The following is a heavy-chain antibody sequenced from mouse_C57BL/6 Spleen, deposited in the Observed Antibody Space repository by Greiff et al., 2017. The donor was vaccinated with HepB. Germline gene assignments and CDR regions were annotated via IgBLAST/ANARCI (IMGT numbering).Heavy chain of an antibody. CDR1: GFTFSDYY. D-gene: IGHD1-1*01. Sequence: DVHLVESEGGLVQPGSSMKLSCTASGFTFSDYYMAWVRQVPEKGLEWVANINYDGSSTYYLDSLKSRFIISRDNAKNILYLQMSSLKSEDTATYYCARDGDYGSSFAYWGQGTLVTVSA. CDR2: INYDGSST. V-gene: IGHV5-16*01. J-gene: IGHJ3*01. CDR3: ARDGDYGSSFAY.